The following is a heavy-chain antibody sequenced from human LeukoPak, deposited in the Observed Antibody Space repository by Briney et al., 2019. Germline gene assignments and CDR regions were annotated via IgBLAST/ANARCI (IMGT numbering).Heavy chain of an antibody. J-gene: IGHJ4*02. V-gene: IGHV1-24*01. CDR3: ATGPGVVVTRIDY. CDR1: GYTLTELS. D-gene: IGHD2-21*02. CDR2: FDPEDGET. Sequence: ASVKVSCKVSGYTLTELSVHWVRQAPGKGLEWMGGFDPEDGETIYAQKFQGRVTMTEDTSTDTAYMELSSLRSEDTAVYYCATGPGVVVTRIDYWGQGTLVTVSS.